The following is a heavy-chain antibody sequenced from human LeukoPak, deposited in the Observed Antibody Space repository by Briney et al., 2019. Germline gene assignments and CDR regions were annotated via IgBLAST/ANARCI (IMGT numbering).Heavy chain of an antibody. Sequence: SETLSLTCTVSGGTISSSRYYWGWIRQPPGKGLEWIGSIYYSGSTYYNPSLKSRVTISVDMSKNQFSLKLSSVTAADTAVYYCARQPRAVASERWLDYWGQGTLVTVSS. CDR3: ARQPRAVASERWLDY. CDR2: IYYSGST. D-gene: IGHD2-15*01. CDR1: GGTISSSRYY. V-gene: IGHV4-39*01. J-gene: IGHJ4*02.